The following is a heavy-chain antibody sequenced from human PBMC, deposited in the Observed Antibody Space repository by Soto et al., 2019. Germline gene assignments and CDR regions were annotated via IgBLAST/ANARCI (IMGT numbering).Heavy chain of an antibody. CDR1: GDSVSSNSAA. J-gene: IGHJ5*01. CDR3: VRLIGNSWLDF. D-gene: IGHD1-26*01. V-gene: IGHV6-1*01. Sequence: PSQTLSLTCAISGDSVSSNSAACNWIRPSPSRGLEWLGRTYYRSKWYNDYAESVKSRITINPDTSKNQFSLHLNSVTPEDTAVYYCVRLIGNSWLDFWGQGTLVTVSS. CDR2: TYYRSKWYN.